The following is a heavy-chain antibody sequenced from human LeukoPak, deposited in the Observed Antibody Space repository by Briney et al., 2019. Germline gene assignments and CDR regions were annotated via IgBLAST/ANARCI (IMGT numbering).Heavy chain of an antibody. CDR2: ISSSSSYI. CDR3: ARPLLYYYGSETYFWFDL. D-gene: IGHD3-10*01. CDR1: GFTFSSYS. Sequence: GGSLRLSCAASGFTFSSYSMNWVRQAPGKGLEWVSSISSSSSYIYYADLVKGRFTISRDNAENTLYLQMKSLKAEDTAFYYCARPLLYYYGSETYFWFDLWGQGTLVTVSS. V-gene: IGHV3-21*01. J-gene: IGHJ5*02.